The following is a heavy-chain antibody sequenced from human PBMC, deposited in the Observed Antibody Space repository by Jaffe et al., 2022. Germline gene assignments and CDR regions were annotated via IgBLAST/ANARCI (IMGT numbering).Heavy chain of an antibody. CDR3: ASLWFRGRYYMDV. Sequence: EVQLVESGGGLVQPGGSLRLSCAASGFTFSDHYMDWVRQAPGKGLEWVGRTRNKANSYTTEYAASVKGRFTISRDDSKNSLYLQMNSLKTEDTAVYYCASLWFRGRYYMDVWGKGTTVTVSS. CDR1: GFTFSDHY. J-gene: IGHJ6*03. D-gene: IGHD3-10*01. CDR2: TRNKANSYTT. V-gene: IGHV3-72*01.